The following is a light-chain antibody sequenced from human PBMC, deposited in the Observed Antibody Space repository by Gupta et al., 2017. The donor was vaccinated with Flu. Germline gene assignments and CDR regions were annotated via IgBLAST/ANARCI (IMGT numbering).Light chain of an antibody. Sequence: SYVLTQPPSVSVAPGQTARITCGGNNIGSKRVHWYQQEPGRAPVVVLVDSRDRPSGIPERGSCFHPGSTATRQTRNVEAGEEADEYWRVSESSRDSWVFGGGTKLTVL. CDR2: DSR. J-gene: IGLJ3*02. V-gene: IGLV3-21*02. CDR3: RVSESSRDSWV. CDR1: NIGSKR.